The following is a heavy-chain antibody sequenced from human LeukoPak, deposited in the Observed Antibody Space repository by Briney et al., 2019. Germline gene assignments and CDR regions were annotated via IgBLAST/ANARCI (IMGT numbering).Heavy chain of an antibody. D-gene: IGHD3-9*01. J-gene: IGHJ3*02. CDR3: ARNGDYYDILTGYYRDAFDI. Sequence: MTGGSLRLSCAASGFTFSSYSMNWVRQAPGKGLEWVSSISSSSSYIYYADSVKGRFTISRDNAKNSLYLQMNSLRAEDTAVYYCARNGDYYDILTGYYRDAFDIWGQGTMVTVSS. CDR2: ISSSSSYI. V-gene: IGHV3-21*01. CDR1: GFTFSSYS.